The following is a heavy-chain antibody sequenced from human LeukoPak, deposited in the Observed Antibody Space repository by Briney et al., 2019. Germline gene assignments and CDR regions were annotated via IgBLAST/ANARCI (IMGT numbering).Heavy chain of an antibody. CDR3: ARDRGQVGLFDY. CDR2: ISSSSSTI. Sequence: GGSLRLSCAASGFTFSSYAMHWVRQAPGKGLEWVTYISSSSSTIYYADSVKGRFTISRDNAKNSLYLQMNNLRVEDTAVYYCARDRGQVGLFDYWGRGTLVTVSS. D-gene: IGHD1-26*01. J-gene: IGHJ4*02. V-gene: IGHV3-48*04. CDR1: GFTFSSYA.